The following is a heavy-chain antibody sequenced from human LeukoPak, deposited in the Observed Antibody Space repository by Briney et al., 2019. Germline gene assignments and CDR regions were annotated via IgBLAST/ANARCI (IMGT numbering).Heavy chain of an antibody. J-gene: IGHJ3*02. CDR3: ATTNGAVYPFDI. Sequence: SETLSLTCTVSGGSISSYFWSWIRQPPGKGLEWIGYIYYSGSTNYNPSLKSRATISVDTSKNQFSLKLSSVTAADTAVYYCATTNGAVYPFDIWGQGTMVTVSS. CDR2: IYYSGST. CDR1: GGSISSYF. D-gene: IGHD1-26*01. V-gene: IGHV4-59*01.